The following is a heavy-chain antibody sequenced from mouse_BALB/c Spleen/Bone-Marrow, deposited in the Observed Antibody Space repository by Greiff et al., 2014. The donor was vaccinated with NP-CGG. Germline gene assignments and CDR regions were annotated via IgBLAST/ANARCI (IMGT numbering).Heavy chain of an antibody. J-gene: IGHJ2*01. Sequence: EVQLQQFGAELVKPGASVKLSCTASGSNIKDTYMHWVKQRPEQGLEWIGRIDPANGNTKYDPKFQGKATITADTSSNTAYLQLSSLTSEDTAVYYCARYYYGSSYFDYWGQGTTLTVSS. CDR3: ARYYYGSSYFDY. D-gene: IGHD1-1*01. V-gene: IGHV14-3*02. CDR2: IDPANGNT. CDR1: GSNIKDTY.